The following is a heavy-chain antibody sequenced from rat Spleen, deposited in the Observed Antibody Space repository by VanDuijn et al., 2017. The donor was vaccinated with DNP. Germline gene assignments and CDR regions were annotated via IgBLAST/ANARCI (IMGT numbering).Heavy chain of an antibody. Sequence: EVQLVESGGGLVQPGRSLKLSCAASGFTFSDYYMAWVRQAPKKGLEWVATISYDGGSTNYGDSVKGRFIISRDLAKSTLYLQMDSLRSEDTATYYCVRQDYGGFKNWFAYWGQGTLVTVSS. CDR2: ISYDGGST. CDR1: GFTFSDYY. J-gene: IGHJ3*01. V-gene: IGHV5-22*01. CDR3: VRQDYGGFKNWFAY. D-gene: IGHD1-11*01.